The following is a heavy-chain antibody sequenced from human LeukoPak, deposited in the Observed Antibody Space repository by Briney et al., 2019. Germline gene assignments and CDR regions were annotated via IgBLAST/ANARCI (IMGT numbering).Heavy chain of an antibody. CDR1: GYTFTSYY. Sequence: ASVKVSCKASGYTFTSYYIHWVRRAPGQGLEWMGIINPTGGSTSYAQKFQDRITMTRDTSTSTVYMERSSLRSEDTAVYYCARVAATIYWYYGMDVWGQGTTVTVPS. CDR2: INPTGGST. J-gene: IGHJ6*02. V-gene: IGHV1-46*01. D-gene: IGHD6-13*01. CDR3: ARVAATIYWYYGMDV.